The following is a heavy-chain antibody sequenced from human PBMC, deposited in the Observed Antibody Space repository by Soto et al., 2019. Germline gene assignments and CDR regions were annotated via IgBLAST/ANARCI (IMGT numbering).Heavy chain of an antibody. Sequence: GASVKVSCKASGYTFTSYYMHWVRQAPGQGLEWMGIINPSGGSTSYAQKFQGRVTMTRDTSTSTVYMELSSLRSEDTAVYYCARQARSPVDSSGYYLDDYWGQGTLVTVSS. J-gene: IGHJ4*02. D-gene: IGHD3-22*01. CDR1: GYTFTSYY. V-gene: IGHV1-46*01. CDR3: ARQARSPVDSSGYYLDDY. CDR2: INPSGGST.